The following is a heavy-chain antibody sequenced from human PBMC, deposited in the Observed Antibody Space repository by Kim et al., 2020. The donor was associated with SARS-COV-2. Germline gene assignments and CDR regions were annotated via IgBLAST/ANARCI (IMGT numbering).Heavy chain of an antibody. Sequence: GGSLRLSCTASGFTFGDYAMSWFRQAPGKGLEWVGFIRSKAYGGTTEYAASVKGRFTISRDDSKSIAYLQMNSLKTEDTAVYYCTRALLYYYGSGSYYNRPLYYYCMYVWGQGTTVTVSS. CDR1: GFTFGDYA. J-gene: IGHJ6*02. CDR2: IRSKAYGGTT. V-gene: IGHV3-49*03. CDR3: TRALLYYYGSGSYYNRPLYYYCMYV. D-gene: IGHD3-10*01.